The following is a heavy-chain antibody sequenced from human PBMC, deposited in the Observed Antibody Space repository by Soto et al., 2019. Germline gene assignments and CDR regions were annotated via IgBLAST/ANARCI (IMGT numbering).Heavy chain of an antibody. Sequence: GGSLRLSCAASGFTFRNYAMSWVRQAPGKGLEWVSAIHGSGGSAYYADSVKGRFTVSRDDSKNTLYLQMNSLRAEDTAVYYCAKPRSYYFDYWGQGTLVTVSS. CDR2: IHGSGGSA. CDR3: AKPRSYYFDY. CDR1: GFTFRNYA. J-gene: IGHJ4*02. V-gene: IGHV3-23*01.